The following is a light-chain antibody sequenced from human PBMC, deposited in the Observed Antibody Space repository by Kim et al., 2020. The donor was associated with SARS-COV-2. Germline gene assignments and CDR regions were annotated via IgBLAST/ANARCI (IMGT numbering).Light chain of an antibody. J-gene: IGKJ1*01. Sequence: ASGGDRVTISCRASQSISRWWAWYQQKPGKAPTRLIYDVSTVQSGVPSRCSGSGAGTEFTLTISSLQPDDFATYYWQQYNTFSWTFGQGTKVDIK. CDR2: DVS. CDR3: QQYNTFSWT. CDR1: QSISRW. V-gene: IGKV1-5*01.